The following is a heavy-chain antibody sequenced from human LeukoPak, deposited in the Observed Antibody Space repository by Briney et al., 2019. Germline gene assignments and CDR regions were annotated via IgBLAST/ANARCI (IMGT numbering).Heavy chain of an antibody. Sequence: PSETLSLTCTVSGGSISSSSYYWGWIRQPPGKGLEWIGSIYYSGSTYYNPSLKSRVTISVDTSKNQFSLKLSSVTAADTAVYYCAGTSPNQQLPALDYWGQGTLVTVSS. D-gene: IGHD6-13*01. J-gene: IGHJ4*02. CDR1: GGSISSSSYY. CDR3: AGTSPNQQLPALDY. V-gene: IGHV4-39*07. CDR2: IYYSGST.